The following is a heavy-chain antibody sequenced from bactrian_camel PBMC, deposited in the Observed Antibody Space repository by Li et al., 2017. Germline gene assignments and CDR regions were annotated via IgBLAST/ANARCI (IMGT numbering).Heavy chain of an antibody. CDR3: QTNDRQ. D-gene: IGHD1*01. J-gene: IGHJ4*01. V-gene: IGHV3S40*01. Sequence: EVQLVESGGALVQPGGSLRLSCKVSGVLLSTHGLTWLRQAEGKGLVWLGTINSGGSTHYRDVANVKGRFIISKDNAENTAYLQLNSLTTEDTAMYYCQTNDRQRGRGTQVTVS. CDR1: GVLLSTHG. CDR2: INSGGST.